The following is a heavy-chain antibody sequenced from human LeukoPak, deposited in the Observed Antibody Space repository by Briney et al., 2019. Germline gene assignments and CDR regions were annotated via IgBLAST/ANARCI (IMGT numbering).Heavy chain of an antibody. J-gene: IGHJ4*02. CDR1: GFSFTNAC. Sequence: GGSLRLSCVVSGFSFTNACMSWVRQAPGKGLEWIGRVKSKTEGGTTDYAAPVKGRFTISRDDSKNTLYLQMNSLKTEDTAVYYSNSLPYDSSTFFTDKWRQGTLVTVSS. CDR2: VKSKTEGGTT. V-gene: IGHV3-15*01. D-gene: IGHD3-22*01. CDR3: NSLPYDSSTFFTDK.